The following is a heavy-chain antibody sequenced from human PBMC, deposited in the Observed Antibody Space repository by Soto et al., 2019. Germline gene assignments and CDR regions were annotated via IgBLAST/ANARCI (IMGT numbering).Heavy chain of an antibody. V-gene: IGHV4-31*03. CDR1: GGSISSGGYY. CDR2: IYYSGST. Sequence: QVQLQESGPGLVKPSQTLSLTCTVSGGSISSGGYYWSWIRQHPGKGLEWIGYIYYSGSTYYNPSLKCRVTISVDTSKNQFSLKLSSVTAADTAVYYCARWREAAGYFDYWGQGTLVTVSS. CDR3: ARWREAAGYFDY. D-gene: IGHD6-13*01. J-gene: IGHJ4*02.